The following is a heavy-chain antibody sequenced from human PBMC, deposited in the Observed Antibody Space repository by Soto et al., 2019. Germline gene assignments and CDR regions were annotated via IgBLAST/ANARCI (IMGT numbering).Heavy chain of an antibody. D-gene: IGHD3-9*01. CDR3: VKVPTFYDIWTGYYSTNFFDP. CDR2: ISSEGDIT. J-gene: IGHJ5*02. V-gene: IGHV3-64D*06. Sequence: GGSLRLSCSASGFTFSEYSMHWVRQAPGKGLQYVSTISSEGDITYYADSVKGRFTISRDNSKNTLYLQLNSLRPEDTAVYYCVKVPTFYDIWTGYYSTNFFDPWGQGTLVTVSS. CDR1: GFTFSEYS.